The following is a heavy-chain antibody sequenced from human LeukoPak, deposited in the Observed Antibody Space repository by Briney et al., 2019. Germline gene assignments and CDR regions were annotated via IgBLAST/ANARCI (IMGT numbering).Heavy chain of an antibody. CDR1: GGSISSGDYY. J-gene: IGHJ4*02. CDR2: IYYSGST. V-gene: IGHV4-30-4*08. D-gene: IGHD3-3*01. CDR3: ARGVFWSGYRNFDY. Sequence: SQTLSLTCTVSGGSISSGDYYWSWIRQPPGKGLEWIGYIYYSGSTYYNPSLKSRVTISVDTSKNQFSLKLSSVTAADTAVYYCARGVFWSGYRNFDYWGQGTLVTVSS.